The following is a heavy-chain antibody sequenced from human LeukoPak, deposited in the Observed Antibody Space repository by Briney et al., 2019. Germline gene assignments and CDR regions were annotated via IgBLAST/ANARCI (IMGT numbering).Heavy chain of an antibody. D-gene: IGHD1-1*01. CDR2: IKQDGSEK. CDR3: ARAGDWNGVDYFDY. J-gene: IGHJ4*02. Sequence: GGSLRLSCSASEFTFSNFWMSWVRQAPGKGPEWVANIKQDGSEKYYVDSVKGRFTISRDNAETSLHLQMNSLRAEDTAVYYCARAGDWNGVDYFDYWGQGTLVTVSS. V-gene: IGHV3-7*01. CDR1: EFTFSNFW.